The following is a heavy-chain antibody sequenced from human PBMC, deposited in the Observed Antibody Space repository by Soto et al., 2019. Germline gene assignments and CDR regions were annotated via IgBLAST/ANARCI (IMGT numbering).Heavy chain of an antibody. CDR1: GFTFSSYG. V-gene: IGHV3-33*01. D-gene: IGHD5-12*01. CDR3: ARDSSRYDWNISGCFPAGFHP. CDR2: IWYDGSNK. Sequence: QVQLVESGGGVVQPGRSLRLSCAASGFTFSSYGMHWVRQAPGKGLAWVAIIWYDGSNKYYADSVEGRFTISRDDSKNTVYLHMDNLRAEDTAVYYCARDSSRYDWNISGCFPAGFHPWGQGTLVTVSS. J-gene: IGHJ5*02.